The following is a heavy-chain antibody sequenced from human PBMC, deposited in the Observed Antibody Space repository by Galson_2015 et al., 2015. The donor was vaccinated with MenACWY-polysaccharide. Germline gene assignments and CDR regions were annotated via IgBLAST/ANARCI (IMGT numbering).Heavy chain of an antibody. J-gene: IGHJ3*02. D-gene: IGHD3-3*01. V-gene: IGHV1-18*04. CDR1: GYTFTSYG. CDR3: ARDEWSGDAFDI. Sequence: SVKVSCKASGYTFTSYGINWVRQAPGQGLEWMGWTSAYSGNTNYAQKLQGRVTMTKDTSSSTVYMELRSLRSDDTAMYYCARDEWSGDAFDIWGQGTMVTVSS. CDR2: TSAYSGNT.